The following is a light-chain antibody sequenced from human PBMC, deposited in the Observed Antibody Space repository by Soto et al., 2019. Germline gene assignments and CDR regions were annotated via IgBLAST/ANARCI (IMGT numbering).Light chain of an antibody. Sequence: DIQMTQSPSSLSASVGDRVTITCRASQGISSYLTWYQQKPGKAPKLLIYAASSLQSGVPSRFSGSGSGTDFTLTISSLQPEDFATYYCQQCYSNPRTFGQGTKLEIK. CDR3: QQCYSNPRT. CDR1: QGISSY. J-gene: IGKJ2*02. V-gene: IGKV1-39*01. CDR2: AAS.